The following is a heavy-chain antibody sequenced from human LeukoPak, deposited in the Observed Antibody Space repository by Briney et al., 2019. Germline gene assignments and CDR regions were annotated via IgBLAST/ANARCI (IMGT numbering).Heavy chain of an antibody. J-gene: IGHJ6*02. V-gene: IGHV3-30-3*01. CDR1: GFTFSSYA. CDR2: ISYDGSNK. Sequence: GGSLRLSCAASGFTFSSYAMPWVRQAPGKGLEWVAVISYDGSNKYYADSVKGRFTISRDNSKNTLYLQMNSLRAEDTAVYYCAREDYSSSWYYYYGMDVWGQGTTVTVSS. D-gene: IGHD6-13*01. CDR3: AREDYSSSWYYYYGMDV.